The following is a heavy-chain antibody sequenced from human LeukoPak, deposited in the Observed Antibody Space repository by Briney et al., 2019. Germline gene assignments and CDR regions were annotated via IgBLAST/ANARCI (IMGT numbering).Heavy chain of an antibody. Sequence: GGSLRLSCVVSGFPFISYEMNWVRQAPGKGLEWVSYISSGGTTIYYADSVKGRFSISRDNAKNLLYLQMNSLRAQDTAVYYCARLGWGNYFDYWGQGTLVTVSS. J-gene: IGHJ4*02. CDR3: ARLGWGNYFDY. CDR2: ISSGGTTI. D-gene: IGHD2-15*01. CDR1: GFPFISYE. V-gene: IGHV3-48*03.